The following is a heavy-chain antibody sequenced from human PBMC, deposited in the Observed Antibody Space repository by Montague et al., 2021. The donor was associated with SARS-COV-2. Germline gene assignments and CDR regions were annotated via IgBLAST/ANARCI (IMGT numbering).Heavy chain of an antibody. J-gene: IGHJ4*02. Sequence: SETLSLTCTVSDDSSSSSIYYWGWIRQPPGKGLEWIGTISYSGSTYHNPSLPSRVAISVDTSKKRFSLRLTSVTAADTAVYFCARDHYHSSWLNDGGPGTLVTVSS. CDR1: DDSSSSSIYY. D-gene: IGHD6-13*01. CDR2: ISYSGST. V-gene: IGHV4-39*07. CDR3: ARDHYHSSWLND.